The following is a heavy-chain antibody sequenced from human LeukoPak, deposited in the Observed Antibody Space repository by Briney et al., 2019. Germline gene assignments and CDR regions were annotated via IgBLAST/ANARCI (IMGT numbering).Heavy chain of an antibody. V-gene: IGHV4-34*01. D-gene: IGHD2/OR15-2a*01. CDR1: GGSFSDYY. CDR2: INHSGTT. J-gene: IGHJ6*04. CDR3: ARGLRLPSRSTPAVPHV. Sequence: SETLSLTCAVYGGSFSDYYWNWIRQPPGKGLEWIGEINHSGTTNYNPSLKSRVTISVDTSNNQFSLRLSAVTAADTAVYHCARGLRLPSRSTPAVPHVWGKGTTVTVSA.